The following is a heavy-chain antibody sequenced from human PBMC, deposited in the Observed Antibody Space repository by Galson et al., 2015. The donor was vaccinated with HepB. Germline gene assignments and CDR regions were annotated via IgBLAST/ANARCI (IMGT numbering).Heavy chain of an antibody. Sequence: CAISGDSVASNSAAWNWIRQSPSSGLEWLGRTYYRSRWYNDYAVSVKSRITIKPDISKNQFSLQLNSVTPEDTAVYYCAGDWWLLNWGQGTLVTVSS. D-gene: IGHD2-21*02. V-gene: IGHV6-1*01. CDR1: GDSVASNSAA. CDR2: TYYRSRWYN. J-gene: IGHJ4*02. CDR3: AGDWWLLN.